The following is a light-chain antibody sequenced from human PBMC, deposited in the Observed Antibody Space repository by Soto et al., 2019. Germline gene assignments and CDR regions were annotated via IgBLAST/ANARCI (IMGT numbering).Light chain of an antibody. CDR3: QQYNNWPRT. J-gene: IGKJ1*01. Sequence: EIVMTQSPATLSVSPGDTATLSCRASQGVTTNLAWFQQKPGQAPRMLLYGASTRATGLPARFSGSGSGTEFTLTISSLQSEDFAVYYCQQYNNWPRTFGKGTKVDIK. CDR2: GAS. CDR1: QGVTTN. V-gene: IGKV3-15*01.